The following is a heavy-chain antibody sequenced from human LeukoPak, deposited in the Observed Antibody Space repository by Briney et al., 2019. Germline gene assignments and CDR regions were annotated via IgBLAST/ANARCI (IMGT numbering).Heavy chain of an antibody. CDR3: TRDQLLPASTDTFDI. CDR2: IRSKAYGGPT. J-gene: IGHJ3*02. CDR1: GFTFGDYA. D-gene: IGHD2-2*01. Sequence: GGSLRLPCTASGFTFGDYAMNWFRQAPGKGLEWVGVIRSKAYGGPTEYAASVKGRFTISRDDSKSIAYLQMNSLKTEDTAVYYCTRDQLLPASTDTFDIWGRGTMVTVSS. V-gene: IGHV3-49*03.